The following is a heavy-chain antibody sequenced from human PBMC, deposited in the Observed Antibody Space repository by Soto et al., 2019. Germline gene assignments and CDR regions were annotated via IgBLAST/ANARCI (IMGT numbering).Heavy chain of an antibody. Sequence: GEPLRSSAAAGGFTCSSYAVSWIRQAPGKGLEWVSAISGSGGSTYYADSVKGRFTISRDNSKNTLYLQMNSLRAEDTAVYYCAKDEVPLSAFDIWGQVTMVPVSS. V-gene: IGHV3-23*01. CDR2: ISGSGGST. CDR3: AKDEVPLSAFDI. J-gene: IGHJ3*02. D-gene: IGHD1-1*01. CDR1: GFTCSSYA.